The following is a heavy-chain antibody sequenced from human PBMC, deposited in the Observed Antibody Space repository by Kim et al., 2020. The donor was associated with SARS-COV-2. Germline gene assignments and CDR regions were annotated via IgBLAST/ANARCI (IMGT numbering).Heavy chain of an antibody. CDR1: GFTFDDYA. Sequence: GGSLRLSCAASGFTFDDYAMHWVRQAPGKGLEWVSGISWNSGSIGYADSVKGRFTISRDNAKNSLYLQMNSLRAEDTALYYCAKSEGEFPNLYGMDVWGQGTTVTISS. CDR2: ISWNSGSI. CDR3: AKSEGEFPNLYGMDV. V-gene: IGHV3-9*01. D-gene: IGHD3-16*01. J-gene: IGHJ6*02.